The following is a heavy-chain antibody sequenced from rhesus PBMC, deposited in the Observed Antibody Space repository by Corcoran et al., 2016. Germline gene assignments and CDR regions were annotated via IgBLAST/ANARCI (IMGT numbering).Heavy chain of an antibody. Sequence: EVQLVESGGGLVQPGGSLRLSCAASGFTFSSYGMSWVRQAPGKGLEWVSYISNGGGSTYYADSVKGRFTISRDNSKNTLSLQMNSRRAEDTAVYYCAKVGDWGDYYVDYWGQGVLVTVSS. V-gene: IGHV3S5*01. CDR3: AKVGDWGDYYVDY. CDR1: GFTFSSYG. D-gene: IGHD3-34*01. J-gene: IGHJ4*01. CDR2: ISNGGGST.